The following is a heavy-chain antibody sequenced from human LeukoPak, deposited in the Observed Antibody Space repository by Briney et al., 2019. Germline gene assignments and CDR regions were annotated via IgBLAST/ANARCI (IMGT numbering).Heavy chain of an antibody. CDR2: IIPILGIA. CDR1: GGTFSSYA. D-gene: IGHD2-2*01. Sequence: SVKVSCKASGGTFSSYAISWVRQAPGQGLEWMGRIIPILGIANYAQKFQGRVTITADKSTSTAYMELSSLRSEDTAVYYCARTGIVVVPAANNWFDPWGREPWSPSPQ. CDR3: ARTGIVVVPAANNWFDP. V-gene: IGHV1-69*04. J-gene: IGHJ5*02.